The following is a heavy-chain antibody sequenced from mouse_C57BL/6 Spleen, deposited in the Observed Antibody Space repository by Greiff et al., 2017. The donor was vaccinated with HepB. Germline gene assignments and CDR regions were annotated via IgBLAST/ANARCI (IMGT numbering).Heavy chain of an antibody. Sequence: QVQLQQPGAELVKPGASVKMSCKASGYTFTSYWITWVKQRPGQGLEWIGDIYPGSGSTNYNEKFKSKATLTVDTSSSTAYMQLSSLTSEDSAVYYCARKGDYDDGVDYWGQGTTLTVSS. CDR2: IYPGSGST. V-gene: IGHV1-55*01. D-gene: IGHD2-4*01. CDR1: GYTFTSYW. CDR3: ARKGDYDDGVDY. J-gene: IGHJ2*01.